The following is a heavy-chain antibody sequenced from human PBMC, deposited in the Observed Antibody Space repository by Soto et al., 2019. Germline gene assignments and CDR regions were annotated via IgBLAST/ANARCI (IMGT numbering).Heavy chain of an antibody. J-gene: IGHJ6*03. V-gene: IGHV1-18*01. CDR3: ARDYDFWSGSVSWHYYYYMDV. Sequence: ASVKVSCKASGYTFTSYGISWVRQAPGQGLEWMGWISAYNGNTNYAQKLQGRVTMTTDTSTSTAYMELRSLRSDDTAVYYCARDYDFWSGSVSWHYYYYMDVWGKGTTVTVSS. D-gene: IGHD3-3*01. CDR1: GYTFTSYG. CDR2: ISAYNGNT.